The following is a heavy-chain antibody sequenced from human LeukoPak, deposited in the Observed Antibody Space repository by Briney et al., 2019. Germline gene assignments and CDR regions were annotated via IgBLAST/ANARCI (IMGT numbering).Heavy chain of an antibody. Sequence: SETLSLTCTDSGAFISSYYWSWIRQPPGKGLEWIGYIYYSGSTNYNPSLKSRVTISVDTSKNQFFLKVSSVTAADTAVYYCARDRYYYDSSGYSNWFDPWGQGTLVTVSS. CDR1: GAFISSYY. J-gene: IGHJ5*02. D-gene: IGHD3-22*01. V-gene: IGHV4-59*01. CDR3: ARDRYYYDSSGYSNWFDP. CDR2: IYYSGST.